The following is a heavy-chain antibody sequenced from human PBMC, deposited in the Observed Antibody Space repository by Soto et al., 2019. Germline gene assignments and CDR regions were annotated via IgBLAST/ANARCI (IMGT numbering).Heavy chain of an antibody. CDR2: ISYDGSHK. J-gene: IGHJ3*02. CDR1: GFTFSSYA. CDR3: AREQLAGAARGVIAM. Sequence: QVQLVGSGGGVVQPGRSLRLSCAASGFTFSSYAMHWVRQAPGKGLEWVAIISYDGSHKYYADSVKGRFTISRDNSKNMLDLQMNRLRAEDTAVFYCAREQLAGAARGVIAMWGQGTVVTVSS. D-gene: IGHD1-26*01. V-gene: IGHV3-30*04.